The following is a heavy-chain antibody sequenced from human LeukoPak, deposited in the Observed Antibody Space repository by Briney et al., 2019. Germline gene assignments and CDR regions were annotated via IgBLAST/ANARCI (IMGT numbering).Heavy chain of an antibody. CDR3: ARDRYYYGSGSYPLDY. CDR1: GGSVSSYY. V-gene: IGHV4-59*02. J-gene: IGHJ4*02. CDR2: IYYTGST. Sequence: SETLSLTCTVSGGSVSSYYWNWIRQPPGKGLEWIGYIYYTGSTNYNPSLKSRVTISVDTSKTQFSLNLSSVTAADTAVYYCARDRYYYGSGSYPLDYWGQGTLVTVSS. D-gene: IGHD3-10*01.